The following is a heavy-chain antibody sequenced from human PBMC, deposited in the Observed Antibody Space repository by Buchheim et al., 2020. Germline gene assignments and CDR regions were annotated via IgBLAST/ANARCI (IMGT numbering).Heavy chain of an antibody. J-gene: IGHJ6*02. D-gene: IGHD2-2*01. CDR1: GFTVSSNY. CDR3: AILGDIVVVPATLKTNGPKSDYYYYGMDV. V-gene: IGHV3-66*02. CDR2: IYSGGST. Sequence: EVQLVESGGGLVQPGGSLRLSCAASGFTVSSNYMSWVRQAPGKGLEWVSVIYSGGSTYYADSVKGRFTISRDNSKNTLYLQMNSLRAEDTAVYYCAILGDIVVVPATLKTNGPKSDYYYYGMDVWGQGTT.